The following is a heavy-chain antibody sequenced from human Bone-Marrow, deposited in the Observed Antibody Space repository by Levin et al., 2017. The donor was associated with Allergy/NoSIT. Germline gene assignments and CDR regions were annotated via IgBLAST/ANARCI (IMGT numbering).Heavy chain of an antibody. D-gene: IGHD2-2*02. V-gene: IGHV3-23*03. Sequence: RAGGSLRLSCTVSGFTFTNYAMSWVRQAPGKGLEWVSLINIAGDHTYYVDSVKGRFTISRDNSKNTLYLQMSSLRDEDTAVYYCAKGGLTSFYSWADYWGQGILVTVSS. CDR1: GFTFTNYA. J-gene: IGHJ4*02. CDR3: AKGGLTSFYSWADY. CDR2: INIAGDHT.